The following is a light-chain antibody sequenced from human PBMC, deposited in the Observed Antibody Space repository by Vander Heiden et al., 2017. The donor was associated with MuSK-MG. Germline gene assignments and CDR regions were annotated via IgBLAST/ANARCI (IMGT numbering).Light chain of an antibody. CDR1: SSYIGNNT. CDR2: INN. CDR3: AAWDDSLNGWV. Sequence: PGQRVTPPCSGSSSYIGNNTVNRYQQLPGTAPNLPIYINNQRPSGVPDRCAGSKYGTSASLAIGGLQYEDEDDYYGAAWDDSLNGWVFGGGTKLTVL. J-gene: IGLJ3*02. V-gene: IGLV1-44*01.